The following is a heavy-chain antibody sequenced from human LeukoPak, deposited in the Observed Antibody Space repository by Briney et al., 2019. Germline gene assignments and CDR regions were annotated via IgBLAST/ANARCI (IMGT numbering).Heavy chain of an antibody. CDR1: GFTFGSCW. CDR2: IGGLGGST. CDR3: AKRPDRSYYDRTGYYYFDY. D-gene: IGHD3-22*01. Sequence: GGSLRLSCAASGFTFGSCWMSWVRQAPGKGLEWVSSIGGLGGSTFYAVSVKGRFTISRDNSKNTLYLQMNSLRAEDTAVYYCAKRPDRSYYDRTGYYYFDYWGQGTLVTVSS. V-gene: IGHV3-23*01. J-gene: IGHJ4*02.